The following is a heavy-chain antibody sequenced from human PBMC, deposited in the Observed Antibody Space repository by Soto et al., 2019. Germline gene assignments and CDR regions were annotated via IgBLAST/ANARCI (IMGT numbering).Heavy chain of an antibody. CDR3: VHLLTGGRFDS. D-gene: IGHD3-16*01. Sequence: QITLKESGPSLVKPTETLTLTCTFSGFSLSSSGVGVAWIRQPPGKPLEWLAFIYWDDDKYTSPSLKSSLTITKDTPKNQVVLLMTNMDPVDTATYFCVHLLTGGRFDSWGQGTLVTVSS. J-gene: IGHJ4*02. CDR1: GFSLSSSGVG. V-gene: IGHV2-5*02. CDR2: IYWDDDK.